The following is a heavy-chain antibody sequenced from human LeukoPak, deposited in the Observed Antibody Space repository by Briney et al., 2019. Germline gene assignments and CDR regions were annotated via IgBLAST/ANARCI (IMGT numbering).Heavy chain of an antibody. D-gene: IGHD2-15*01. CDR3: ARHRCSGGSCYPMNWFDP. Sequence: PSETLSLTCAVYGGSSSGYYWSWIRQPPGKGLEWIGEINHSGSTNYNPSLKSRVTISVDTSKNQFSLKLSSVTAADTAVYYCARHRCSGGSCYPMNWFDPWGQGTLVTVSS. CDR2: INHSGST. J-gene: IGHJ5*02. CDR1: GGSSSGYY. V-gene: IGHV4-34*01.